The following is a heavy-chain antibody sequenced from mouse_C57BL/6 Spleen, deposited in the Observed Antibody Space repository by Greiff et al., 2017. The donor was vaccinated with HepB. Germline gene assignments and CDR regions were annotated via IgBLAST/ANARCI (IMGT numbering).Heavy chain of an antibody. CDR1: GYAFSSSW. CDR3: AGYFSWFAY. V-gene: IGHV1-82*01. J-gene: IGHJ3*01. Sequence: VQLQQSGPELVKPGASVKISCKASGYAFSSSWMNWVKQRPGKGLEWIGRIYPGDGDTNYNGTFKGKATLTADKSSSTAYMQLSSLTSEDSAVYFVAGYFSWFAYWSQGTLVTVSA. CDR2: IYPGDGDT. D-gene: IGHD2-3*01.